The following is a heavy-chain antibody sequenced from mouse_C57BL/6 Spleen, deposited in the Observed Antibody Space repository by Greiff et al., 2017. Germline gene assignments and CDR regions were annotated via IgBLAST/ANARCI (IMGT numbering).Heavy chain of an antibody. J-gene: IGHJ2*01. CDR1: GYTFTAYE. CDR2: IDPETGGT. Sequence: VKLMESGAELVRPGASVTLSCKASGYTFTAYEMHWVKQTPVHGLEWIGAIDPETGGTAYNQKFKGKAILTADKSSSTAYMELRSLTSEDSAVYYCTRRDYWGQGTTLTVSS. CDR3: TRRDY. V-gene: IGHV1-15*01.